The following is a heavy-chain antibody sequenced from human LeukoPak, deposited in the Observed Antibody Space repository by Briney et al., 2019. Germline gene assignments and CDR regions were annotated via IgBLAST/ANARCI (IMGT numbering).Heavy chain of an antibody. D-gene: IGHD3-10*01. CDR2: ISSSGSTM. J-gene: IGHJ3*02. CDR3: AKDLGYYGSGKGAFDI. CDR1: GFTFDDYG. Sequence: PGGSLRLSCAASGFTFDDYGMSWVRQAPGKGLEWVSYISSSGSTMYYADSVKGRFTISRDNSKNTLYLQMNSLRPEDTAVYYCAKDLGYYGSGKGAFDIWGQGTMVTVSS. V-gene: IGHV3-48*01.